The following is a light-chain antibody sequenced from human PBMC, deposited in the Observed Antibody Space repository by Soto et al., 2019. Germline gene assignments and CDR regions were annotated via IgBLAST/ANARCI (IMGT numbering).Light chain of an antibody. V-gene: IGKV3D-15*01. CDR1: QSVHNF. Sequence: EVVLTQSPATLSLSPGDRAALSCKASQSVHNFLAWYQQKPGQAPRLLIYGASNRATGIPARFSGSGSGTEFTLTISSLQSEDFALYYCQQYNNWPPTWTFGQGTEVDIK. CDR2: GAS. CDR3: QQYNNWPPTWT. J-gene: IGKJ1*01.